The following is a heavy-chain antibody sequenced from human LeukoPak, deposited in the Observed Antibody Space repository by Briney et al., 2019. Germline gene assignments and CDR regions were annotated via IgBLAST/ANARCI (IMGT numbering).Heavy chain of an antibody. CDR2: ISSSSSHI. CDR3: TTVGGDIWFGDLRGMDV. D-gene: IGHD3-10*01. V-gene: IGHV3-21*04. Sequence: GGSLRLSCAASGFTFSSYSMNWVRQAPGKGLEWVSSISSSSSHIHSADSVKGRFTISRDNAKNSLYLQMNSLRAEDTAVYYCTTVGGDIWFGDLRGMDVWGQGTTVTVSS. J-gene: IGHJ6*02. CDR1: GFTFSSYS.